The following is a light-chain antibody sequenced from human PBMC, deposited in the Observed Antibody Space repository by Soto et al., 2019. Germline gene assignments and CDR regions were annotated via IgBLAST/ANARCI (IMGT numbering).Light chain of an antibody. J-gene: IGKJ1*01. CDR2: GAS. CDR3: QQYANGPPWT. Sequence: EIVMTQSPATLSVSPGERATLSCRASQSVSSYLAWYQQRPGQAPRLVIYGASTRATGVPARFSGSGSGTEFPLTISSLQSEDFADYYCQQYANGPPWTVGPGTKVEMK. V-gene: IGKV3-15*01. CDR1: QSVSSY.